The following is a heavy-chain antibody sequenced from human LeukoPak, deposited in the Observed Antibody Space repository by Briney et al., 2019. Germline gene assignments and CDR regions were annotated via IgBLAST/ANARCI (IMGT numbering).Heavy chain of an antibody. J-gene: IGHJ6*03. D-gene: IGHD3-3*01. CDR3: ARGGYDFWSGYYAIGGYMDV. CDR2: ISYDGSNK. CDR1: GFTFSSYA. V-gene: IGHV3-30*04. Sequence: GGSLRLSCAASGFTFSSYAMHWVRQAPGKGLEWVAVISYDGSNKYYADSVKGRFTISRDNSKNTLYLQMNSLRAEDTAVYYCARGGYDFWSGYYAIGGYMDVWGKGTTVTVSS.